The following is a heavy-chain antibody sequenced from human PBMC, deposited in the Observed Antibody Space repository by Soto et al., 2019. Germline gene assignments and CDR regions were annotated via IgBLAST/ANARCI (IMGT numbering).Heavy chain of an antibody. Sequence: EVQLLESGGGLIRPGGSLRLSCVSSGFTFSDYAMTWVRQAPGKGLEWVSSISGGAGRTYFADSVKGRFSISRDNARSTLFLQMNSLRVEDTALYYCAKERERGTETTLYYGLDVWGQGTTVTVSS. CDR3: AKERERGTETTLYYGLDV. J-gene: IGHJ6*02. D-gene: IGHD4-4*01. V-gene: IGHV3-23*01. CDR1: GFTFSDYA. CDR2: ISGGAGRT.